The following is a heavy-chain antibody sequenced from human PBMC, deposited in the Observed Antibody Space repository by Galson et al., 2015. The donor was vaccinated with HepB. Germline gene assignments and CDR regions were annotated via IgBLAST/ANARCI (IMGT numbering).Heavy chain of an antibody. V-gene: IGHV6-1*01. CDR1: GERVSCNRAS. D-gene: IGHD4-23*01. CDR2: TYYRSKWFN. J-gene: IGHJ4*02. Sequence: CAISGERVSCNRASWKWIRQSPSRGLGGLGKTYYRSKWFNDYAVSVKSRITINPDTSKNQFSLQLNSVTPEDTAVYFCARENGGFHFWGQGTLVTVSS. CDR3: ARENGGFHF.